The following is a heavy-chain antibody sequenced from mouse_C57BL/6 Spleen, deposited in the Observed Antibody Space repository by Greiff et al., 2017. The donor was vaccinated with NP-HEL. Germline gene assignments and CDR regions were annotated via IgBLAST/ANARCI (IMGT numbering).Heavy chain of an antibody. Sequence: EVQLQQSGPELVKPGASVKISCKASGYTFTDYYMNWVKQSHGKSLEWIGDINPNNGGTSYNQKFKGKATLTVDKSSSTASMELRSLTSEDSAVYYCARSGGLRRRGYAMDYWGQGTSVTVSS. J-gene: IGHJ4*01. V-gene: IGHV1-26*01. CDR3: ARSGGLRRRGYAMDY. D-gene: IGHD2-4*01. CDR2: INPNNGGT. CDR1: GYTFTDYY.